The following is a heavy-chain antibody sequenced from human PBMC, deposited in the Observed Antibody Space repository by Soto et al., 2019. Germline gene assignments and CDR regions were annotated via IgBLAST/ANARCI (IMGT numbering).Heavy chain of an antibody. J-gene: IGHJ5*02. Sequence: GGSLRLSCAASGFTFSSYWMHWVRQAPGKGLVWVSRINSDGSSTSYADSVKGRFTISRDNAKNSLYLQMNSLRAEDTAVYYCARGAYLNWFDPWGQGTLVTVSS. V-gene: IGHV3-74*01. CDR1: GFTFSSYW. CDR2: INSDGSST. CDR3: ARGAYLNWFDP.